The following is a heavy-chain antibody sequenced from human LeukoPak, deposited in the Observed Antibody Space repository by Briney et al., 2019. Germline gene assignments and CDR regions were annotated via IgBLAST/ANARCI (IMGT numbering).Heavy chain of an antibody. CDR2: VYMGGTT. CDR3: ARGLLRDGYTYTYSFDY. CDR1: GFTVSTNY. J-gene: IGHJ4*02. D-gene: IGHD5-18*01. Sequence: GGSLRLSCAASGFTVSTNYTNWVRQAPGKGLEWVSVVYMGGTTYYADSVKGRFTISRDSTKNTIYLQMNNLRAEDTAVYYCARGLLRDGYTYTYSFDYWGQGALVTVSS. V-gene: IGHV3-66*01.